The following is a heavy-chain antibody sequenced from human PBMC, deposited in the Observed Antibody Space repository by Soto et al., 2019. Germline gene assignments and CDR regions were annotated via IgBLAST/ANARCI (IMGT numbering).Heavy chain of an antibody. D-gene: IGHD3-10*01. CDR1: GGSISSYY. Sequence: SETLSLTCTVSGGSISSYYWSWIRQPPGKGLEWIGYVHHSWGSSYNPSLQSRVAISLDTSKSQFSLKVTSVTATDTAVYYCARQGFGPLHGLVDVWGQGTTVTVSS. J-gene: IGHJ6*02. V-gene: IGHV4-59*08. CDR3: ARQGFGPLHGLVDV. CDR2: VHHSWGS.